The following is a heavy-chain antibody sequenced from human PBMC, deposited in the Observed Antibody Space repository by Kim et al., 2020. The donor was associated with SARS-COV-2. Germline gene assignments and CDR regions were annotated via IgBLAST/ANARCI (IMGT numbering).Heavy chain of an antibody. D-gene: IGHD3-16*01. J-gene: IGHJ2*01. CDR2: ITDSGRTQ. CDR3: ARDGGFTNHDWYFDL. CDR1: GFNFRNYF. Sequence: GGSLRLSCAASGFNFRNYFMNWVRQAPGKGPVWISRITDSGRTQSYADSVKGRFTTSRDKTKNTLDLEMTSLRAEDSAIYYCARDGGFTNHDWYFDLWGRGILVTVSS. V-gene: IGHV3-74*01.